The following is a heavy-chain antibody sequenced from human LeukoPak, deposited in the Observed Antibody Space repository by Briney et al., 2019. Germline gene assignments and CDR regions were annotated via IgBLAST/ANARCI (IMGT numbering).Heavy chain of an antibody. CDR3: ASFSSLDSSGWYNAFDI. J-gene: IGHJ3*02. CDR1: GYSISSGYY. CDR2: IYHSGST. D-gene: IGHD6-19*01. Sequence: SETLSLTCAVSGYSISSGYYWGWIRQPPGKGLEWIGSIYHSGSTYYNPSLKSRVTISVDTSKNQFSLKLSSVTAADTVVYYCASFSSLDSSGWYNAFDIWGQGTMVTVSS. V-gene: IGHV4-38-2*01.